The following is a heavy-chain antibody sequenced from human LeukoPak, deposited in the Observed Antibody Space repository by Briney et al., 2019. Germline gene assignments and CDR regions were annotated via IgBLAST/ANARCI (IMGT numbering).Heavy chain of an antibody. J-gene: IGHJ4*02. CDR2: IYYSGST. Sequence: SETLSLTCTVSGVSISSSSYYWGWIRQPPGKGLEWIGSIYYSGSTYYNPSLKSRVTISVDTSKNQFSLKLSFVTAADTAVYYCASARRITMIVVGPFDYWGQGTLVTVSS. V-gene: IGHV4-39*01. CDR3: ASARRITMIVVGPFDY. CDR1: GVSISSSSYY. D-gene: IGHD3-22*01.